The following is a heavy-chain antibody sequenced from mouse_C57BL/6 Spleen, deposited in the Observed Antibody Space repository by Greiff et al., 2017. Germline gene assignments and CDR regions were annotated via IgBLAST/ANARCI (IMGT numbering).Heavy chain of an antibody. J-gene: IGHJ4*01. CDR2: ISDGGSYT. V-gene: IGHV5-4*01. CDR1: GFTFSSYA. CDR3: ARAMDY. Sequence: EVQLQESGGGLVKPGGSLKLSCAASGFTFSSYAMSWVRQTPEKRLEWVATISDGGSYTYYPDNVKGRFTISRDNAKNNLYLQMSHLKSEDTAMYYCARAMDYWGQGTSVTVSS.